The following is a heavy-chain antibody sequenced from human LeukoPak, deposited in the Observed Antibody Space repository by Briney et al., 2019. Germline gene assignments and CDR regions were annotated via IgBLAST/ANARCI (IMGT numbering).Heavy chain of an antibody. V-gene: IGHV3-7*01. CDR2: MKYDGSEK. Sequence: PGGTLRLYFAASGFTFVRYWMSWVRQAPVKGLEWVANMKYDGSEKYYVDSVKGRFTISRDNAKNSLYLQMNSLRAEDTAVYYCARDIEAAGLFLDYWGQGTLVTVSS. D-gene: IGHD6-13*01. J-gene: IGHJ4*02. CDR1: GFTFVRYW. CDR3: ARDIEAAGLFLDY.